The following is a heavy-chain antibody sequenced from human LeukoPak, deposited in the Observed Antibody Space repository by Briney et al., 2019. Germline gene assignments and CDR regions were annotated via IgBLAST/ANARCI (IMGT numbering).Heavy chain of an antibody. D-gene: IGHD6-6*01. J-gene: IGHJ4*02. Sequence: ETLSLTCTVSGGSISSSSYYWGWIRQPPGKGLEWIGSIYYSGSTYYNPSLKSRVTISVDTSKNQFSLKLSSVTAADTAVYYCARRAGENSSSWYFDYWGQGTLVTVSS. V-gene: IGHV4-39*01. CDR1: GGSISSSSYY. CDR3: ARRAGENSSSWYFDY. CDR2: IYYSGST.